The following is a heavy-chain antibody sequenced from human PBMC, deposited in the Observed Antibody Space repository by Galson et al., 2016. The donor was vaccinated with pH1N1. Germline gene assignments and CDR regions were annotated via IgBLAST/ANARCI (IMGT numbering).Heavy chain of an antibody. Sequence: SVKVSCKASGGTFSRYAISWVRQAPGQGLEWMGGIIPLFGTTYYALNFQGRVTITADESTSTAYMELNSLRSEDTAVYYCAKEGEGIAATAAWFDPWGQGTLVTVSS. J-gene: IGHJ5*02. CDR3: AKEGEGIAATAAWFDP. CDR2: IIPLFGTT. CDR1: GGTFSRYA. V-gene: IGHV1-69*13. D-gene: IGHD6-13*01.